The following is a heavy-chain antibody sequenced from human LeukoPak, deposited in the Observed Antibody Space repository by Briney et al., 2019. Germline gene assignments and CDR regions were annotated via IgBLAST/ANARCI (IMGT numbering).Heavy chain of an antibody. Sequence: PSETLSLTCTVSGGSIRGSGYYGAWIRQPPGKGLEWIGTIYYSGSTYYNRSLKSRVTISATTWTNQLSLKVRSVTAADTAVYYCARSSGVVIHNWFDPWGQGTLVTVSS. CDR3: ARSSGVVIHNWFDP. V-gene: IGHV4-39*01. D-gene: IGHD3-3*01. J-gene: IGHJ5*02. CDR1: GGSIRGSGYY. CDR2: IYYSGST.